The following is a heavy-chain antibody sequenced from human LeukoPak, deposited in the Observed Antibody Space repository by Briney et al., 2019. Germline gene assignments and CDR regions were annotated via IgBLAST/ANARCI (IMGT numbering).Heavy chain of an antibody. Sequence: ASVNASCKASVYTFTSYDINWMRQATGQGLGWMGWMNLNTCNTGDAQKFQGRLTMTRNSSITTAYMELSSLRSEDTAVYYCARRHGRCSDGSCYYPDYWGQGTLVTVSS. CDR2: MNLNTCNT. CDR3: ARRHGRCSDGSCYYPDY. CDR1: VYTFTSYD. J-gene: IGHJ4*02. V-gene: IGHV1-8*01. D-gene: IGHD2-15*01.